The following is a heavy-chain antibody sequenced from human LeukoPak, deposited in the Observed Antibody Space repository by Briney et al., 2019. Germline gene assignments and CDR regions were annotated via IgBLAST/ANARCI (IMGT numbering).Heavy chain of an antibody. D-gene: IGHD2-8*02. CDR1: GGSISSSSYY. V-gene: IGHV4-39*01. CDR2: IYYSGST. Sequence: SETLSLTCTVSGGSISSSSYYWGWIRQPPGKGLEWIGSIYYSGSTYYNPSLKSRVTISVDTSKNQFSLKLSSVPAADTAVYSCARYVFESLLVNWFDPWGQGTLVTVSS. J-gene: IGHJ5*02. CDR3: ARYVFESLLVNWFDP.